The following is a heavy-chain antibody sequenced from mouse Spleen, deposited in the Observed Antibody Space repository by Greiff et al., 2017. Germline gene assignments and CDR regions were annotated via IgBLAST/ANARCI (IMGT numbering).Heavy chain of an antibody. J-gene: IGHJ2*01. CDR1: GFTFSSYG. CDR2: ISSGGSYT. V-gene: IGHV5-6*01. D-gene: IGHD1-2*01. CDR3: ARVTTANYYFDY. Sequence: EVQGVESGGDLVKPGGSLKLSCAASGFTFSSYGMSWVRQTPDKRLEWVATISSGGSYTYYPDSVKGRFTISRDNAKNTLYLQMSSLKSEDTAMYYCARVTTANYYFDYWGQGTTLTVSS.